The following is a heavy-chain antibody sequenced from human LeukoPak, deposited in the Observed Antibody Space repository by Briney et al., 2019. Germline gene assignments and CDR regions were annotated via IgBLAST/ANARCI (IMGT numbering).Heavy chain of an antibody. D-gene: IGHD2-15*01. J-gene: IGHJ4*02. CDR2: ISSSKSYI. CDR1: GFRFSSYS. CDR3: ASGSPAGGY. Sequence: PGGSLRLSCAASGFRFSSYSMNWVRQAPGKGLEWVSSISSSKSYIFYADSVKGRFTISRDNAKNSLYLEMTSLRAEDTAVYYCASGSPAGGYWGQGTLVTVSS. V-gene: IGHV3-21*01.